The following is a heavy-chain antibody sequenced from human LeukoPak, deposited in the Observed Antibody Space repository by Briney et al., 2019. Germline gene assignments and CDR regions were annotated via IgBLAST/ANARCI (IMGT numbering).Heavy chain of an antibody. CDR3: ARSQGKNDWSYFDS. J-gene: IGHJ4*02. V-gene: IGHV4-59*01. Sequence: SETLSLTCTVAGGYISTDYWSWIRQPSGKGLEWIGYVYYTGSTNYNPSLKSRVTISVDTSKNQFSLKLGSVTAADTAVFYCARSQGKNDWSYFDSWGQGTLVTVSS. CDR2: VYYTGST. CDR1: GGYISTDY. D-gene: IGHD3-9*01.